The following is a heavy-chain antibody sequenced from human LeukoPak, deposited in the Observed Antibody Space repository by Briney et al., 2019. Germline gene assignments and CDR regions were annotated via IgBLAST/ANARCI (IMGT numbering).Heavy chain of an antibody. CDR2: IGASGGNT. D-gene: IGHD5-18*01. Sequence: GGSLRLSCAASGFTLSNYAMSWVRQAPGKGLEWVSVIGASGGNTYYADSVKGRFTISRDNSKNTLYLQMNSLRAEDTAVYYCAKGKLWLPFADYWGQGTLVTVSS. CDR3: AKGKLWLPFADY. J-gene: IGHJ4*02. V-gene: IGHV3-23*01. CDR1: GFTLSNYA.